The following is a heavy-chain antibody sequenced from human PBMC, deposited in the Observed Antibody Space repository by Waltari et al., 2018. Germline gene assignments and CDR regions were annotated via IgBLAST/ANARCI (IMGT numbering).Heavy chain of an antibody. CDR3: ARGLGLVVPAAPPDY. CDR1: GGSFSGYY. V-gene: IGHV4-34*01. CDR2: INHSGIT. J-gene: IGHJ4*02. Sequence: QVQLQQWGAGLLKPSETLSLTCAVYGGSFSGYYWSWIRQPPGKGLEWIGEINHSGITHYNPSLKSRVTISVDTSKNQFSLKLSSVTAADTAVYYCARGLGLVVPAAPPDYWGQGTLVTVSS. D-gene: IGHD2-2*01.